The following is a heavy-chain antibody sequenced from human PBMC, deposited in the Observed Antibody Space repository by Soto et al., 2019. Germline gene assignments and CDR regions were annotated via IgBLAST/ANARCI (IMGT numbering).Heavy chain of an antibody. CDR3: ATLYSSFSYAGMDA. D-gene: IGHD6-13*01. CDR2: KFPTGSS. V-gene: IGHV4-4*07. CDR1: GISFTSYY. Sequence: QVQLHESGPQVVKPSETLSLTCSVSGISFTSYYWAWIRQPVGKGLEWIGHKFPTGSSTYSPSLESRVTIGLDKSKNQVSLTLTSVTAADSGIYYCATLYSSFSYAGMDAWGQGTAVSVSS. J-gene: IGHJ6*02.